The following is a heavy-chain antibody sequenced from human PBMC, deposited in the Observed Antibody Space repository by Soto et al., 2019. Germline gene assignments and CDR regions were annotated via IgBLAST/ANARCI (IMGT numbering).Heavy chain of an antibody. CDR1: GGSISSYY. V-gene: IGHV4-59*08. CDR2: IYYSGST. Sequence: SETLSLTCTVSGGSISSYYWSWIRQPPGKGLEWIGYIYYSGSTNYNPSLKSRVTISVDTSKNQFSLKLSSVTAADTAVYYCARHGGRGITYSFSYMDVWGKGTTVTVSS. CDR3: ARHGGRGITYSFSYMDV. D-gene: IGHD1-20*01. J-gene: IGHJ6*03.